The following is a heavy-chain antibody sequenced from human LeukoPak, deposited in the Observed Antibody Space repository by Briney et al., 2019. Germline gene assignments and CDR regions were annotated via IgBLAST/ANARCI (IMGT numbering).Heavy chain of an antibody. CDR3: ARDYSSSFDI. Sequence: PGGSLRLSCAASGFTFSNYAMSWVRQAPGQGLEWVSTITGSGGTTYYADSVKDRFTISRDNSKNTLYLQMNSLRAEDTAVYYCARDYSSSFDIWGQGTMVTVSS. D-gene: IGHD6-6*01. V-gene: IGHV3-23*01. CDR1: GFTFSNYA. CDR2: ITGSGGTT. J-gene: IGHJ3*02.